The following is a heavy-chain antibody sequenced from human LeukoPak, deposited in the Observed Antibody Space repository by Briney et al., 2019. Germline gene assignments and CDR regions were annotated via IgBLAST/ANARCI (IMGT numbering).Heavy chain of an antibody. D-gene: IGHD3-10*01. V-gene: IGHV4-61*02. J-gene: IGHJ3*02. CDR1: GGSISSGSYY. Sequence: PSQTLSLTCTVSGGSISSGSYYWSWIRQPAGKGLEWIGRIYTSGSTNYNPSLKSRVTISVDTSKNQFSLKLSSVTAADTAVYYCARVRNGDDAFDMWGQGTKVTVSS. CDR2: IYTSGST. CDR3: ARVRNGDDAFDM.